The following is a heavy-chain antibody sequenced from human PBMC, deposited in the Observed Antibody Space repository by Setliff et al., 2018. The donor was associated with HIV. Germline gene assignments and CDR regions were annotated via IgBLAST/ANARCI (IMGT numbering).Heavy chain of an antibody. Sequence: ASVKVSCQASGYTFTSYGISWVRQAPGQGLEWMGWISAYNGNTNYAQKLQGRVTMTTDTSTSTAYMELRSLRSDDTAVYYCARDVDYTDAFDIWGQGTRVTVSS. CDR3: ARDVDYTDAFDI. CDR1: GYTFTSYG. J-gene: IGHJ3*02. CDR2: ISAYNGNT. V-gene: IGHV1-18*01. D-gene: IGHD4-4*01.